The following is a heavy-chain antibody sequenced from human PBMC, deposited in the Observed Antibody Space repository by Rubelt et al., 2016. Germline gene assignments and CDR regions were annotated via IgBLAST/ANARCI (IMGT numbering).Heavy chain of an antibody. CDR2: IGWDDDII. V-gene: IGHV3-43*01. CDR1: GFTFNDYT. J-gene: IGHJ4*02. D-gene: IGHD4-23*01. CDR3: GKGDDYGGKALNY. Sequence: EVQLVESGGVVVQPGGSLRLSCAASGFTFNDYTMHWVRQAPGQGLAWVSLIGWDDDIISYADSVMGRFTITRDNSKNSLYLQMNSPGTEDTDLYYCGKGDDYGGKALNYWGQGTLVTVSS.